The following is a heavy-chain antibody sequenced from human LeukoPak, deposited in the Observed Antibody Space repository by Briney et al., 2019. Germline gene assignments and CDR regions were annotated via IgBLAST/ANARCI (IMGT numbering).Heavy chain of an antibody. J-gene: IGHJ4*02. Sequence: SETLSLTCTASGGSFSSYFWSWIRQPPGKGLEWIGYIYTSGRTNYNPSLKSRVIISVDTSKNQFSLKLSSVTAADTAVYYCARGVLYDSSGYPFDYWGQGTLVTVSS. CDR2: IYTSGRT. CDR3: ARGVLYDSSGYPFDY. CDR1: GGSFSSYF. V-gene: IGHV4-4*09. D-gene: IGHD3-22*01.